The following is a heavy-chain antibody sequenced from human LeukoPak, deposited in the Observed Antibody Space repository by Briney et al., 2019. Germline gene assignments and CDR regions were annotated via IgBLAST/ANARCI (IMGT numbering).Heavy chain of an antibody. V-gene: IGHV1-18*01. J-gene: IGHJ4*02. CDR1: GYTFTSYG. D-gene: IGHD3-10*01. Sequence: ASVKVSCKASGYTFTSYGISWVRQAPGQGLEWMGWISAYNGNTNYAQKLQGRVTMTTDTSTSTAYMELRSLRSDDPAVYYCASTRLVYYGSGSYPSSFDYWGQGTLVTVSS. CDR2: ISAYNGNT. CDR3: ASTRLVYYGSGSYPSSFDY.